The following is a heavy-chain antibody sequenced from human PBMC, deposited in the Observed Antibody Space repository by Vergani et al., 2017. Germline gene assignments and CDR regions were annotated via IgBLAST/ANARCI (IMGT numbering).Heavy chain of an antibody. CDR2: TFSSGTT. D-gene: IGHD3-22*01. J-gene: IGHJ4*02. V-gene: IGHV4-61*02. CDR1: GGSVRTSIGYY. Sequence: QVQLQESGPGLVKPSQTLSLSCTVSGGSVRTSIGYYWTWIRQPAGKTLEWIGETFSSGTTNYNPSFKNRVTMSVDTSKNQFSLKLSSVTAADTAVYYCARDLSRYYDSSGYYLSFDYWGQGTLVTVSS. CDR3: ARDLSRYYDSSGYYLSFDY.